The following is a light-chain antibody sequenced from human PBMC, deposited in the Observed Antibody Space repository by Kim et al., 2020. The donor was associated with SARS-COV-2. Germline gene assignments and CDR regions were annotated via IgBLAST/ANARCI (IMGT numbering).Light chain of an antibody. J-gene: IGLJ1*01. V-gene: IGLV2-23*02. CDR3: CSYAGSSTSYV. CDR1: SSDVGSYNL. CDR2: EVS. Sequence: QSITISCTGTSSDVGSYNLVSWYQQHPGKAPKLMIYEVSNRPSGVSNRFSGSKSGNTASLTISGLQAEDEADYYCCSYAGSSTSYVFGTGTKVTVL.